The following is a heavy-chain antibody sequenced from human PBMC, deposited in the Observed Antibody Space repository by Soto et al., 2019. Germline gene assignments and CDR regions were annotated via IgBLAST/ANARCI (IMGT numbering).Heavy chain of an antibody. V-gene: IGHV3-21*01. CDR3: ERDPGRIVATKADFDY. CDR2: ISSSSSYI. D-gene: IGHD5-12*01. Sequence: EVQLVESGGGLVKHGGSLRLSCAASGFTFSSYSMNWVRQAPGKGLEWVSSISSSSSYIYYADSVKGRFTISRDNAKNSLYLQMNSLRAEDTAVYYCERDPGRIVATKADFDYWGQGTLVTVSS. J-gene: IGHJ4*02. CDR1: GFTFSSYS.